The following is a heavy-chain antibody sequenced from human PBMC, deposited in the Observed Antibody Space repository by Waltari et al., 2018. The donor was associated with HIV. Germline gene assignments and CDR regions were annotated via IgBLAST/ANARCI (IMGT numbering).Heavy chain of an antibody. J-gene: IGHJ5*02. Sequence: EVLLAESGGGLIQPGGSLGLSCTASNHSIAAKHVTWIRQSPGGSLEWVAVIYPDDTTHYADSVSGRFTISRAKSRTKVFLLMNSLFVDDTATYFCATGVRYYGPWGQGTRVTVSS. V-gene: IGHV3-53*01. CDR3: ATGVRYYGP. CDR1: NHSIAAKH. D-gene: IGHD3-22*01. CDR2: IYPDDTT.